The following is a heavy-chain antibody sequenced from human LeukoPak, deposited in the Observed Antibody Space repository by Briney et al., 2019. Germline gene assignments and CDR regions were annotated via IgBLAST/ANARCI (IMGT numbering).Heavy chain of an antibody. CDR2: IRNKVDGYAT. Sequence: GGSLRLSCAASGFTFSGSAMHWVRQASGKGLEWVGRIRNKVDGYATVYAASVKGRFTISRDDSKNTAYLQMSSLKTEDTAVYYCTTEGLYYDYVWGSYRPASYFDYWGQGTLVTVSS. CDR3: TTEGLYYDYVWGSYRPASYFDY. V-gene: IGHV3-73*01. J-gene: IGHJ4*02. CDR1: GFTFSGSA. D-gene: IGHD3-16*02.